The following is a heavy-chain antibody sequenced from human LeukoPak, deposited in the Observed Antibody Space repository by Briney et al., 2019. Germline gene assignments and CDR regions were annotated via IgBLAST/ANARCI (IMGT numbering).Heavy chain of an antibody. CDR1: GGSISSSSYY. CDR2: IYYSGST. D-gene: IGHD6-13*01. Sequence: PSETLSLTCTVSGGSISSSSYYWGWIRQPPGKGLEWIGSIYYSGSTYYNPPLKSRVTISVDTSKNQFSLKLSSATAADTAVYYCAREVSSSSTCIDYWGQGTLVTVSS. J-gene: IGHJ4*02. CDR3: AREVSSSSTCIDY. V-gene: IGHV4-39*02.